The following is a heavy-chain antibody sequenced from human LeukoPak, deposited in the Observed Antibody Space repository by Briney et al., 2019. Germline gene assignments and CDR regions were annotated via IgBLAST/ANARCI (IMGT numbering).Heavy chain of an antibody. J-gene: IGHJ6*02. CDR2: MNPNSGNT. Sequence: ASVKVSCKASGYTFTSYDINWVRQATGQGLEWMGWMNPNSGNTGYAQKFQGRVTMTRNTSISTAYMELSSLRPEDTAVYYCASVPMKPTPPRDYGMDVWGQGTTVTVSS. CDR1: GYTFTSYD. D-gene: IGHD3-10*02. CDR3: ASVPMKPTPPRDYGMDV. V-gene: IGHV1-8*01.